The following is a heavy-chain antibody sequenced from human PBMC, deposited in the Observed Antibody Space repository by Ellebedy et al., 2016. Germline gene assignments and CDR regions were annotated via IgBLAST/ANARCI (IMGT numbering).Heavy chain of an antibody. J-gene: IGHJ6*02. Sequence: GGSLRLXCAASGFTFSNYGMSWVRQGPGKGLEWVSAISTSGDSTYYADSVKGRFTISRDNSKNTLYLQMNSLRAEDTAVYYCARMGKDYYYGMDVWGQGTTVTVSS. CDR3: ARMGKDYYYGMDV. CDR2: ISTSGDST. D-gene: IGHD2-8*01. CDR1: GFTFSNYG. V-gene: IGHV3-23*01.